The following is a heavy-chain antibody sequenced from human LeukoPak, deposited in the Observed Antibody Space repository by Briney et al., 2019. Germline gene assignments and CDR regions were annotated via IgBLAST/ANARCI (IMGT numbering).Heavy chain of an antibody. D-gene: IGHD7-27*01. CDR2: IWYDGSNK. CDR3: ARLNWGVKLSGFDF. V-gene: IGHV3-33*01. J-gene: IGHJ4*02. Sequence: GRSLRLSCAASGFTFSSYGMHWVRQAPGKGLEWVAVIWYDGSNKYYADSVKGRFTISRDNSKNTLYLQMNSLRAEDTAVYYCARLNWGVKLSGFDFWGQGTLVTVSS. CDR1: GFTFSSYG.